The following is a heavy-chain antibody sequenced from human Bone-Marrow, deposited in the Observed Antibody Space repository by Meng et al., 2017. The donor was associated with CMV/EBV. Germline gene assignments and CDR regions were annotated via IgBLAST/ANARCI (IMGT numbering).Heavy chain of an antibody. CDR1: TFTSYD. CDR3: ARGDAGSSWYYYYYGMDV. V-gene: IGHV1-8*01. J-gene: IGHJ6*02. CDR2: MNPNSGNT. D-gene: IGHD6-13*01. Sequence: TFTSYDINWVRQATGQGLEWMGWMNPNSGNTGYAQKFQGRVTMTRNTSISTAYMELSSLRSEDTAVYYCARGDAGSSWYYYYYGMDVWGQGTTVTVSS.